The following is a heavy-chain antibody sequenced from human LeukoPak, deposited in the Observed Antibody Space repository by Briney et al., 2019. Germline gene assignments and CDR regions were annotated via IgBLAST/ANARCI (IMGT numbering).Heavy chain of an antibody. CDR2: INHSGST. Sequence: KPSETLSLTCAVYGGSFSGYYWSWIRQPPGKGLELIGEINHSGSTNYNPSLKSRVTISVDTSKNQFSLKLSSVTAADTAVYYCARGRKKGGSYSSWFDPWGQGTLVTVSS. D-gene: IGHD1-26*01. CDR3: ARGRKKGGSYSSWFDP. V-gene: IGHV4-34*01. CDR1: GGSFSGYY. J-gene: IGHJ5*02.